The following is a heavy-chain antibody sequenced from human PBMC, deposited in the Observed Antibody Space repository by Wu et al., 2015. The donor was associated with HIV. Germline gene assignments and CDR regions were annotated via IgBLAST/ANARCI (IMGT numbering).Heavy chain of an antibody. CDR2: IIPIFGTA. CDR1: GGTFSSYA. CDR3: ASITMVRGYYHGMDV. D-gene: IGHD3-10*01. V-gene: IGHV1-69*05. J-gene: IGHJ6*02. Sequence: QVQLVQSGAEVKKPGSSVKVSCKASGGTFSSYAISWVRQAPGQGLEWMGGIIPIFGTANYAQKFQGRVTITTDESTSTAYMELSSLRSEDTAVYYCASITMVRGYYHGMDVWGQGDHGSPVSS.